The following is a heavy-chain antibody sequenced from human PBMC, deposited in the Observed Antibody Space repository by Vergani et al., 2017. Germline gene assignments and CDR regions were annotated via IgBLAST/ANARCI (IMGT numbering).Heavy chain of an antibody. D-gene: IGHD1-20*01. Sequence: VQLQESGPGLVKPSQTLSLTCTVSGGSISSGGYYWSWVRQAPGKGLVWVSRISGVGSNTGYADSVRGRFTISRDNAKNTLYLQLNSLRAEDTAVYYCGXTGIIGTQRGAFDIWGQGAMVTVSS. CDR2: ISGVGSNT. J-gene: IGHJ3*02. V-gene: IGHV3-74*01. CDR3: GXTGIIGTQRGAFDI. CDR1: GGSISSGGYY.